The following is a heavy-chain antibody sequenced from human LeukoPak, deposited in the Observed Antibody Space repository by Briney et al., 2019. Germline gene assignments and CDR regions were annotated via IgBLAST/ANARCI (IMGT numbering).Heavy chain of an antibody. J-gene: IGHJ6*02. CDR1: GFDLESCD. Sequence: GGSLRLSCLASGFDLESCDMTWVRQAPGKGLEWVSDMSSSGSSIHYADSVKGRSTISRDNAKNSLFLQMNSLRAEDTGTYYCARLQYGFQAGYGMDVWGQGTTVIVSS. CDR2: MSSSGSSI. D-gene: IGHD3-10*01. CDR3: ARLQYGFQAGYGMDV. V-gene: IGHV3-48*03.